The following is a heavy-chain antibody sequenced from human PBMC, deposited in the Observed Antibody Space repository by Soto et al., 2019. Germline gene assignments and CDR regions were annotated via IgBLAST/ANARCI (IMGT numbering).Heavy chain of an antibody. CDR1: GFTFSTSG. V-gene: IGHV3-48*02. D-gene: IGHD6-19*01. CDR3: ASERYSSGLNYY. J-gene: IGHJ4*02. CDR2: ISSSDSTI. Sequence: PGGSLRLSCAASGFTFSTSGMSWVRQAPGKGLEWVSYISSSDSTIYYVESVKGRFTISRDNAKNSLYLQMNSLRDEDTAVYYCASERYSSGLNYYWGQGTLVTVSS.